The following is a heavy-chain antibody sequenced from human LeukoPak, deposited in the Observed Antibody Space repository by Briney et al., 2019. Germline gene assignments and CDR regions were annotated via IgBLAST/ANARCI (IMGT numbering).Heavy chain of an antibody. V-gene: IGHV3-21*01. Sequence: PGGSLRLSCAASGFTFSSYSMNWVRQAPAKGLEWVSSISSSSSYIYYADSVKGRFTISRDNAKNSLYLQMNRLRAEDTAVYYCAGRSAIAARRIFDPWGQGTLVTVSS. J-gene: IGHJ5*02. D-gene: IGHD6-6*01. CDR1: GFTFSSYS. CDR3: AGRSAIAARRIFDP. CDR2: ISSSSSYI.